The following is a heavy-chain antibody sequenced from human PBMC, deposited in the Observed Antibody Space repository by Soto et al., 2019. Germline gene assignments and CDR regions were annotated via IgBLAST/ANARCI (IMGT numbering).Heavy chain of an antibody. CDR3: AVPGSSGWYDGAFDI. CDR1: GFTFTSSA. J-gene: IGHJ3*02. CDR2: IVVGSGNT. V-gene: IGHV1-58*02. D-gene: IGHD6-19*01. Sequence: EASVKVSCKASGFTFTSSAMQWVRQARGQRLEWIGWIVVGSGNTNYAQKFQERVTITRDMSTSTAYMELSSLRSEDTAVYYCAVPGSSGWYDGAFDIWGQGTMVTVSS.